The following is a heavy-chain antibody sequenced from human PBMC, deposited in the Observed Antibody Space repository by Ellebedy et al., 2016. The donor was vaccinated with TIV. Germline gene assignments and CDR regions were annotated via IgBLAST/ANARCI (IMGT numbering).Heavy chain of an antibody. D-gene: IGHD6-19*01. CDR2: INHSGST. Sequence: SETLSLXXAVYGGSFSGYYWSWIRQPPGKGLEWIGEINHSGSTNYNPSLKSRVTISVDTSKNQFSLKLSSVTAADTAVYYCAREGSSGWKYYYYYYGMDVWGQGTTVTVSS. CDR3: AREGSSGWKYYYYYYGMDV. V-gene: IGHV4-34*01. CDR1: GGSFSGYY. J-gene: IGHJ6*02.